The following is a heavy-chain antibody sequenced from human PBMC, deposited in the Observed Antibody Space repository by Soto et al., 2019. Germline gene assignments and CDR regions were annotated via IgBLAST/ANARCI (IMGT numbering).Heavy chain of an antibody. Sequence: SETLSLTCTVSGGSISSYYWSWIRQPAGKGLEWIWRIYTSGSTNYNPSLKSRVTMSVDTSKNQFSLKLSSVTAADTAVYYCARDRYCSGGSCYLMHYYYYGMDVWGQGTTVTVSS. D-gene: IGHD2-15*01. J-gene: IGHJ6*02. CDR1: GGSISSYY. V-gene: IGHV4-4*07. CDR3: ARDRYCSGGSCYLMHYYYYGMDV. CDR2: IYTSGST.